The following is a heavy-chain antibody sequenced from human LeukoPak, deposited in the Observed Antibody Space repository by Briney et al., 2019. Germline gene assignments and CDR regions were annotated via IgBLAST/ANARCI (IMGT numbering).Heavy chain of an antibody. D-gene: IGHD6-13*01. Sequence: GGSLRLSCAASGFTVSSNYMSWVRQAPGKGLEWVSVIYSGGSTYYADSVKGRFTISRDNSKNTLYLQMNSLRAEDTAVYYCARDRGIAAAGGDWFDPWGQGTLVTVSS. CDR1: GFTVSSNY. J-gene: IGHJ5*02. V-gene: IGHV3-66*01. CDR2: IYSGGST. CDR3: ARDRGIAAAGGDWFDP.